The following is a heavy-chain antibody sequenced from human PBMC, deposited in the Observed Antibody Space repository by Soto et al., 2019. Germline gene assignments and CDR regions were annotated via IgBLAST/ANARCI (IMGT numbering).Heavy chain of an antibody. V-gene: IGHV3-21*01. Sequence: VGSLRLSCVVSGFTFNNYGINWVRQAPGKGLEWVSTVSKSDYTYYSDSVKGRFTISRDNAKNSVSLQMNTLRAEDTAVYYCAREDSIIIPAVSDFWGQGTLVTVSS. J-gene: IGHJ4*02. D-gene: IGHD2-2*01. CDR2: VSKSDYT. CDR1: GFTFNNYG. CDR3: AREDSIIIPAVSDF.